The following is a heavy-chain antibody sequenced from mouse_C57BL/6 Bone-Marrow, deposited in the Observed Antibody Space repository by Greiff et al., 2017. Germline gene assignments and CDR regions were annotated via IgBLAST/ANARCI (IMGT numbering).Heavy chain of an antibody. Sequence: QVQLQQPGTELVKPGASVKLSCKASGYTFTSYWMHWVKQRPGQGLEWIGNINPSNGGTNYNEKFKSKATLTVDKSSSTAYMQLSSLTSEDSAVXYCARGRTYCSIYYAMDDWGKGTSVTVSS. CDR3: ARGRTYCSIYYAMDD. CDR1: GYTFTSYW. CDR2: INPSNGGT. V-gene: IGHV1-53*01. D-gene: IGHD2-5*01. J-gene: IGHJ4*01.